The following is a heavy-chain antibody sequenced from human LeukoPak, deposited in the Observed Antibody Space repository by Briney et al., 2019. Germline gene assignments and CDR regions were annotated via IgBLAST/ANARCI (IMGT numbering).Heavy chain of an antibody. D-gene: IGHD3-22*01. J-gene: IGHJ3*02. CDR3: ATTPEGGDYYDSSGLRGAFDI. CDR1: GGTFSSYA. Sequence: GASVKVSCKASGGTFSSYAISWVRQAPGQGLEWMGRIIPILGIANYAQKFQGRVTITADKSTSTAYMELSSLRSEDTAVYYCATTPEGGDYYDSSGLRGAFDIWGQGTMVTVSS. CDR2: IIPILGIA. V-gene: IGHV1-69*04.